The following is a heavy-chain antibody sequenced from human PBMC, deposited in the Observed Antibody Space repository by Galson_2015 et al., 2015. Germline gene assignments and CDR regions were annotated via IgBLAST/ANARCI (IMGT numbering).Heavy chain of an antibody. J-gene: IGHJ3*02. V-gene: IGHV5-10-1*01. D-gene: IGHD3-22*01. CDR3: ARQYDSSGYGAFDI. CDR2: IDPSDSYT. CDR1: GYSFINYY. Sequence: QSGAEVTKPGDSLRISCKGSGYSFINYYISWVRQMPGKGLEWMGKIDPSDSYTNYSPSFQGHVTISVDKSITTAYLQWSSLKASDTAMYYCARQYDSSGYGAFDIWGQGTMVTVSS.